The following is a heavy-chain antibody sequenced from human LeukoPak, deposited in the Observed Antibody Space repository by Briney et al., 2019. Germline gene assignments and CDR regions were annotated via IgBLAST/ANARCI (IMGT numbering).Heavy chain of an antibody. CDR3: ARDAPFDI. V-gene: IGHV3-30*03. CDR1: GFTFSSYA. Sequence: GGSLRLSCAASGFTFSSYAMHWVRQAPGKGLEWVAVISYDGSNKYYADSVKGRFTISRDNSKNTLYLQMNSLRAEDTAVYYCARDAPFDIWGQGTMVTVSS. J-gene: IGHJ3*02. CDR2: ISYDGSNK.